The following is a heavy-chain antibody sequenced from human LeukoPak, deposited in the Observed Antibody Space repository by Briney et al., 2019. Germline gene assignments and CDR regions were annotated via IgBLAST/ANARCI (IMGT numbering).Heavy chain of an antibody. V-gene: IGHV3-23*01. CDR1: GFTFDSYI. J-gene: IGHJ4*02. CDR2: ISGSGGST. CDR3: AKDRIAVAGMSYYFDY. D-gene: IGHD6-19*01. Sequence: GGSLRLSCAASGFTFDSYIMSWVRQAPGKGLEWVSAISGSGGSTYYADSVKGRFTISRDNSKNTLYLQTNSLRAEDTAVYYCAKDRIAVAGMSYYFDYWGQGTLVTVSS.